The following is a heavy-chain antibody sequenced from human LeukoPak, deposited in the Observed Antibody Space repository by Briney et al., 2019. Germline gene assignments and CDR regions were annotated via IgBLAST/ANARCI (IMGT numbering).Heavy chain of an antibody. Sequence: PGGSLRLSCAASGFTFNNYGMHWFRQAPGKGLEWVAVVSFDGSKKFYGDSVKGRFTISRDSSKDTLSLQMNSLRAEDTAVYYCAKDPRGGYSNGYSFDYWGQGTLVTVSS. CDR1: GFTFNNYG. V-gene: IGHV3-30*18. J-gene: IGHJ4*02. CDR2: VSFDGSKK. CDR3: AKDPRGGYSNGYSFDY. D-gene: IGHD5-18*01.